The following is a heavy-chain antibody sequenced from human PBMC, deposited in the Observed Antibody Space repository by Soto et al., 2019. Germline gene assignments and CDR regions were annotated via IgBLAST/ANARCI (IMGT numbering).Heavy chain of an antibody. Sequence: EVQLVESGGGLVKPGGSLRLSCAASGFTFSNAWMNWVRQAPGKGLEWVGRIKSKTDGGTTDYAAPVKGRFTISRDDTXXSXYXXLNSLKTDVSAVYYCTTDPPSYVSSGYYSSSAFDIWGQGTMVTVSS. CDR3: TTDPPSYVSSGYYSSSAFDI. D-gene: IGHD3-22*01. J-gene: IGHJ3*02. CDR2: IKSKTDGGTT. CDR1: GFTFSNAW. V-gene: IGHV3-15*07.